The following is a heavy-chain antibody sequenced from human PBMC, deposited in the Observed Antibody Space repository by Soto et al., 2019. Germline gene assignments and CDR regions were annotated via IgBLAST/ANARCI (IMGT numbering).Heavy chain of an antibody. D-gene: IGHD2-8*01. J-gene: IGHJ4*02. CDR3: ATTLYCTNGVCYTNNFDY. CDR1: GYTLTELS. CDR2: FDPEDGET. Sequence: ASVKVSCKVSGYTLTELSMPWVRQAPGKGLEWMGGFDPEDGETIYAQKFQGRVTMTEDTSTDTAYMELSSLRSEDTAVYYCATTLYCTNGVCYTNNFDYWGQRTLVTVSS. V-gene: IGHV1-24*01.